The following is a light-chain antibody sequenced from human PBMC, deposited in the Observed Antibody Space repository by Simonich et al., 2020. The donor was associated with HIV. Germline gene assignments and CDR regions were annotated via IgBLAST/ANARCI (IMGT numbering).Light chain of an antibody. V-gene: IGKV1-13*02. CDR1: QGISSA. Sequence: AIQLTQSPSSLSASVGDRVTITCRTSQGISSALAWYQQKPGKAPKLLMHDASTLESGVPSRFSGSGSGTDVTLTISSLQPEDFATYYCQQCISHPHTFGQGTRLEIK. J-gene: IGKJ5*01. CDR3: QQCISHPHT. CDR2: DAS.